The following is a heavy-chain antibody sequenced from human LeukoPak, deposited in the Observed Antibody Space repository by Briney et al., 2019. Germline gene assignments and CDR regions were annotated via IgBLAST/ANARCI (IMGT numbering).Heavy chain of an antibody. CDR3: ARRVVVAAAPYYFDY. CDR2: INSDGSST. J-gene: IGHJ4*02. D-gene: IGHD2-2*01. CDR1: GFTFSSYW. Sequence: GGSLRLSCAASGFTFSSYWMHWVRQGPGKGLVWVSRINSDGSSTNYADSVRGRFTISRDNAENTLYLQMNSLRVEDTAVYYCARRVVVAAAPYYFDYWGQGTLVIVSS. V-gene: IGHV3-74*01.